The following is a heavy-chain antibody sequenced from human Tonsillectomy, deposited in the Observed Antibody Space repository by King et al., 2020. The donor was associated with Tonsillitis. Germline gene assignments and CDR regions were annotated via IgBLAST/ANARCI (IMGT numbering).Heavy chain of an antibody. CDR3: ARGAEEDGYSSDNWFDP. Sequence: VQLVESGGGLVQPGGSLRLSCAASGFTVSRYWMHWVRQAPGKGLVWVSRISGDGTSTTYADSVKGRFTIFRDNARHTLHLQMNSLRAEDTAVYFCARGAEEDGYSSDNWFDPWGQGTLVTVSS. V-gene: IGHV3-74*01. J-gene: IGHJ5*02. D-gene: IGHD5-24*01. CDR2: ISGDGTST. CDR1: GFTVSRYW.